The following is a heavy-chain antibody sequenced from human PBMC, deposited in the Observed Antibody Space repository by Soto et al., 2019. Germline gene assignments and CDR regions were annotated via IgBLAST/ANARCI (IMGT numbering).Heavy chain of an antibody. J-gene: IGHJ6*02. V-gene: IGHV4-30-4*01. Sequence: QVQLQESGPGLVKPSQTLSLTCTVSGGSISSGDYYWSWIRQPPGKGLEWIGYIYYSGSTYYNPSLKSRVTISVDTSKNQCSLKLSSVTAADTAVYYCARDRGMYCSGGSCYLNYYYGMDVWGQGTTVTVSS. CDR2: IYYSGST. D-gene: IGHD2-15*01. CDR1: GGSISSGDYY. CDR3: ARDRGMYCSGGSCYLNYYYGMDV.